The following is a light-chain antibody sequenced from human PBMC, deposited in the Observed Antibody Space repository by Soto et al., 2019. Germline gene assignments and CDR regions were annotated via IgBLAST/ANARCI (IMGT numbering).Light chain of an antibody. CDR1: QSINRW. J-gene: IGKJ5*01. CDR2: DAS. Sequence: TQSPATLSLSPGERATLSCRASQSINRWLAWYQQKPGKAPKLLIYDASSLESGVPSRFSGSGSGTEFTLTISSLQPDDFATYYCQQYENLPTFGQGTRLEIK. V-gene: IGKV1-5*01. CDR3: QQYENLPT.